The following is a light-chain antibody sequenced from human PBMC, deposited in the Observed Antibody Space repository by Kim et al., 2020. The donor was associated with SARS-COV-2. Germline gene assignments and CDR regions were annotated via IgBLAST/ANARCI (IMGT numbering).Light chain of an antibody. J-gene: IGKJ5*01. V-gene: IGKV3-15*01. CDR1: QSISSS. CDR2: GAS. Sequence: PGERATLSCRASQSISSSLAWYQQKPGQAPRVIIYGASARATGIPARFSGSGSGTEFTLTISNVQSEDFAVYYCQQYAYWRAFGQGTRLEIK. CDR3: QQYAYWRA.